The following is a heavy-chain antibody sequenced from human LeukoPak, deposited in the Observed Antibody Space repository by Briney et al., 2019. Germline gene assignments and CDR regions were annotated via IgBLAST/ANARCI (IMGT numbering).Heavy chain of an antibody. D-gene: IGHD3-3*01. CDR2: INHSGST. CDR1: GGSFSGYY. J-gene: IGHJ4*02. Sequence: SETLSLTCAVYGGSFSGYYWSWIRQPPGKGLEWIGEINHSGSTNYNPSLKSRVTISVDTSKNQFSLKLSSVTAADTAVYYCARGYYDFWSGYYPNDYWGQGTLVTVSS. CDR3: ARGYYDFWSGYYPNDY. V-gene: IGHV4-34*01.